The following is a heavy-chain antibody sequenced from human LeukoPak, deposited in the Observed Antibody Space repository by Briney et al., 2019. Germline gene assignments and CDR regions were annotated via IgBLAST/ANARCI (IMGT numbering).Heavy chain of an antibody. D-gene: IGHD3-22*01. CDR2: INPSGGST. CDR3: ASEGVSGTYYYDSSGYWGLNWFDP. V-gene: IGHV1-46*01. J-gene: IGHJ5*02. CDR1: GYTFTSYY. Sequence: ASVKVSCKASGYTFTSYYMHWVRQAPGQGLEWMGIINPSGGSTSYAQKFQGRVTMTRDTSTSTVYMELSSLRSEDTAVYYCASEGVSGTYYYDSSGYWGLNWFDPWGQGTLVTVSS.